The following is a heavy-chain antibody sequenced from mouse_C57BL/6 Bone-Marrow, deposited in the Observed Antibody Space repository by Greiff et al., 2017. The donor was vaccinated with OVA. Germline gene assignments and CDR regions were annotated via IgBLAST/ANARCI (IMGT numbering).Heavy chain of an antibody. V-gene: IGHV1-77*01. Sequence: VKLQESGAELVKPGASVKISCKASGYTFTDYYINWVKQRPGQGLEWIGKIGPGSGSTYYNEKFKGKATLTADKSSSTAYMQLSSLTSEDSAVYFCARGAPYYYGSSLAWFAYWGQGTLVTVSA. CDR2: IGPGSGST. J-gene: IGHJ3*01. D-gene: IGHD1-1*01. CDR1: GYTFTDYY. CDR3: ARGAPYYYGSSLAWFAY.